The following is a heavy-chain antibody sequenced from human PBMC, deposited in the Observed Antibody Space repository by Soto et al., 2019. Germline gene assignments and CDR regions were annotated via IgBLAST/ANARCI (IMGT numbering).Heavy chain of an antibody. J-gene: IGHJ5*02. CDR3: GRGRILVAGGFDP. D-gene: IGHD6-19*01. CDR2: MNTSTGNT. Sequence: QVQLVQSGAEVKKPGASVKVSCKASGYTFTSYDIIWVRQATGQGLEWMGWMNTSTGNTDSAEKFQGRLTMTRNTSISTVYMELSSLSFAATVVYYCGRGRILVAGGFDPWGQGTLVTVSS. CDR1: GYTFTSYD. V-gene: IGHV1-8*01.